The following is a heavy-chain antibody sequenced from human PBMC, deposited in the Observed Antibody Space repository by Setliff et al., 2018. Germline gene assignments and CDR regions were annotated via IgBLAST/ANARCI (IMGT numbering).Heavy chain of an antibody. CDR1: GYTFTSYG. V-gene: IGHV1-18*01. CDR3: ARDAGGTISIAVFDY. CDR2: ISAYNGNT. J-gene: IGHJ4*02. D-gene: IGHD6-19*01. Sequence: ASVKVSCKASGYTFTSYGISWVRQAPGQGLEWMGWISAYNGNTNDAQKHQGRVTMTTDTSTSTAYMELRSLRSDDTAVYYCARDAGGTISIAVFDYWGQGTLVTVSS.